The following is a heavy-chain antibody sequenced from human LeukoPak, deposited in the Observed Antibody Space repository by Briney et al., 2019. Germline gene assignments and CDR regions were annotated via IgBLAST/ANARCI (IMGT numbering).Heavy chain of an antibody. Sequence: SVKVSCEASGFTFTSSAVQWVRQARGQRLEWIGWIVVGSGNTNYAQKFQERVTITRDMSTSTAYMELSSLRSEDTAVYYCARDDSSGYYLYYFDYWGQGTLVTVSS. D-gene: IGHD3-22*01. V-gene: IGHV1-58*01. J-gene: IGHJ4*02. CDR2: IVVGSGNT. CDR3: ARDDSSGYYLYYFDY. CDR1: GFTFTSSA.